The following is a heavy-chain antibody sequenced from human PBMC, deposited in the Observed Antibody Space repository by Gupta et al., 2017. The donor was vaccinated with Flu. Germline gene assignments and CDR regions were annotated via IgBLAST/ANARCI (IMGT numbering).Heavy chain of an antibody. V-gene: IGHV3-30-3*01. Sequence: FTFGAYAMHWVRQAPGKGLEWVAIISYDGSTTDYADSVKGRFTISRDSYKSTLFLEMNSLRRDDTAIYYCARDGGPATIEEYFLHWGQGTLVTVSA. J-gene: IGHJ1*01. D-gene: IGHD2-2*02. CDR2: ISYDGSTT. CDR1: FTFGAYA. CDR3: ARDGGPATIEEYFLH.